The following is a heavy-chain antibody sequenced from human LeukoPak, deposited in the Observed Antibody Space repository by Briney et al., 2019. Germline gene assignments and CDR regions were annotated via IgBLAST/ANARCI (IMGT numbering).Heavy chain of an antibody. CDR3: ARGPGSGWSYCFDY. Sequence: SETLSLTCTVSGGSISSDYWNWIRQPPGRGLEYIGYIYYSGSTNYNPSLKSRVTTSIDTSKNQFSLKLTSVTAADTAVYYCARGPGSGWSYCFDYWGQGILVTVSS. CDR2: IYYSGST. D-gene: IGHD6-19*01. J-gene: IGHJ4*02. V-gene: IGHV4-59*13. CDR1: GGSISSDY.